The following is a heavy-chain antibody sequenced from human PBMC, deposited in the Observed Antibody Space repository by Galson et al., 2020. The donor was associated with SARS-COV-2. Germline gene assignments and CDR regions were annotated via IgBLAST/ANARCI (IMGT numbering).Heavy chain of an antibody. V-gene: IGHV3-30*18. CDR3: AKPRISEYSVDV. CDR1: EFTFSTYG. CDR2: ISYDGDNE. Sequence: GESLKISCAASEFTFSTYGFHWVRQAPGKGLEWVALISYDGDNEYYADSVKGRFTISRDNSKNTLYLQMNSLRRDDTAVYYCAKPRISEYSVDVWGQGTTVTVSS. J-gene: IGHJ6*02.